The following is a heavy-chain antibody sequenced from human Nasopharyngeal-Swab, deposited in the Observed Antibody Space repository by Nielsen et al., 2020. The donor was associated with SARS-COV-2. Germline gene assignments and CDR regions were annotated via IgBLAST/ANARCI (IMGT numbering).Heavy chain of an antibody. CDR2: ISSNGGST. CDR3: VKGGYGVYFDY. Sequence: GESLKISCSASGFTFSSYAMHWVRRAPGKGLEYVSAISSNGGSTYYADSVKGRFTISRDNSKNTLYLQMSSLRAEDTAVYYCVKGGYGVYFDYWGQGTLVTVSS. V-gene: IGHV3-64D*06. CDR1: GFTFSSYA. D-gene: IGHD4-17*01. J-gene: IGHJ4*02.